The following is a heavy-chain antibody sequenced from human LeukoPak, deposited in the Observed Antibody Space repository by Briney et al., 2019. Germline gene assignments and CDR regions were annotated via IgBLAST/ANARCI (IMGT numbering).Heavy chain of an antibody. CDR1: GFTFTSFY. D-gene: IGHD3-10*01. Sequence: ASVKISCKASGFTFTSFYMHWVRQAPGQGLEWMGIINPSGHTTDYAQKFQGRVTMTRDTSISTAYMELSRLRSDDTAVYYCARLWFGELGRAFDIWGQGTMVTVSS. J-gene: IGHJ3*02. CDR3: ARLWFGELGRAFDI. CDR2: INPSGHTT. V-gene: IGHV1-46*01.